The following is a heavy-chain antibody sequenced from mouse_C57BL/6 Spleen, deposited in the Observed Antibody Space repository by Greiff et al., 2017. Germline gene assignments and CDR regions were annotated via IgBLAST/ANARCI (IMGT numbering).Heavy chain of an antibody. D-gene: IGHD2-3*01. Sequence: QVQLQQPGAELVKPGASVKMSCKASGYTFTSYWITWVKQRPGQGLEWIGDIYPGSGSTNYNEKFKSKATLTVDTSSSTAYMQLSSLTSEDSAVYNCARDGIRWLLPGYWGQGTTLTVSS. V-gene: IGHV1-55*01. CDR1: GYTFTSYW. J-gene: IGHJ2*01. CDR3: ARDGIRWLLPGY. CDR2: IYPGSGST.